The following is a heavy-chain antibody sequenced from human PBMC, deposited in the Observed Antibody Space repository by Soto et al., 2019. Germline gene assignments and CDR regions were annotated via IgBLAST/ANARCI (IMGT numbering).Heavy chain of an antibody. J-gene: IGHJ4*02. V-gene: IGHV3-21*01. CDR3: ARGPLYYFDY. CDR1: GFSFSSYG. Sequence: KPXGSPRVSCAASGFSFSSYGLNWVRQAPGKGLEWVSSISSSSSYIYYADSVKGRFTISRDNDKNSLYLQMNSLRAEDTAVYYCARGPLYYFDYWGQGTLVTVSS. CDR2: ISSSSSYI.